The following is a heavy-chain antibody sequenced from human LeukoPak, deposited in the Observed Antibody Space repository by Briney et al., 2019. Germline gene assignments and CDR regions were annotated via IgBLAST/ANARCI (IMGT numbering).Heavy chain of an antibody. J-gene: IGHJ3*02. V-gene: IGHV4-39*07. D-gene: IGHD1-26*01. Sequence: SETLSLTCTVSGGSISSSSYYWGWIRQPPGKGLEWIGSIYYSGSTYYNPSLKSRVTIAVDTSKDQFSPKLSSVTAADTAVYYCARMDSGSYDAFDIWGQGTMVTVSS. CDR1: GGSISSSSYY. CDR3: ARMDSGSYDAFDI. CDR2: IYYSGST.